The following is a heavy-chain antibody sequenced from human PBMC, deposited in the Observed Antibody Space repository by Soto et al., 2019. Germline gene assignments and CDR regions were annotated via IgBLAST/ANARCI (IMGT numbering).Heavy chain of an antibody. CDR3: ARGPSGEKVDY. D-gene: IGHD7-27*01. CDR2: IYSIGST. Sequence: SETLSLTCTVSGGSISSSSYWGWIRQPPGKGLEWIGSIYSIGSTYYNPSLKSRVTISVDTSKNQFSLKLSSVTAADTAVYYCARGPSGEKVDYWGQGTLVTVSS. V-gene: IGHV4-39*01. J-gene: IGHJ4*02. CDR1: GGSISSSSY.